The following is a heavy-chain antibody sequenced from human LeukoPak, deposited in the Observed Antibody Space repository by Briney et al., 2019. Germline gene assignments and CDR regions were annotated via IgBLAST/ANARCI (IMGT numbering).Heavy chain of an antibody. V-gene: IGHV3-11*01. CDR2: ITTSATTI. D-gene: IGHD2-15*01. J-gene: IGHJ4*02. CDR1: GFTFSGYY. Sequence: GGSLRLSCAVSGFTFSGYYMSWIRQAPGKRLEWTSYITTSATTIYYADSVKGRFTMSRDNAKNSLFLQMNSLRAEDTAVYYCARARGYCSGGFCYAYYFDYWGQGTLVTVSS. CDR3: ARARGYCSGGFCYAYYFDY.